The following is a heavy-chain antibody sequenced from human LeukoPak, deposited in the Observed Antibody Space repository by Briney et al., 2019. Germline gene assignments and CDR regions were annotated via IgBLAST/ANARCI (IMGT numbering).Heavy chain of an antibody. CDR1: GFTFDDYA. D-gene: IGHD2-21*02. Sequence: GGSLRLSCAASGFTFDDYAMSWVRQTPGKGLEWVSAISGGGDITYYADSVAGRFTISRDNSKDTLFLQMHSLRPGDTAVYYCVREDTPATANYWGQGTLVTISS. CDR2: ISGGGDIT. J-gene: IGHJ4*02. V-gene: IGHV3-23*01. CDR3: VREDTPATANY.